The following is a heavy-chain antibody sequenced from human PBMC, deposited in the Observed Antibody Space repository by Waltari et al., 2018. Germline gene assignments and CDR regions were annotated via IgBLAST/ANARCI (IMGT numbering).Heavy chain of an antibody. CDR3: ARDKGGQQLVEFDY. CDR1: GGSISSYY. V-gene: IGHV4-59*01. CDR2: IYYSGST. Sequence: QVQLQESGPGLVKPSETLSLTCTVSGGSISSYYWRWIRQPPGKGLEWIGYIYYSGSTNYNPSLKSRVTISVDTSKNQFSLKLSSVTAADTAVYYCARDKGGQQLVEFDYWGQGTLVTVSS. D-gene: IGHD6-13*01. J-gene: IGHJ4*02.